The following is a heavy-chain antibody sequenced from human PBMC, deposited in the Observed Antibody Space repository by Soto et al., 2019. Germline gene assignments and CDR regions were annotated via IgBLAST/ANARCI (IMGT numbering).Heavy chain of an antibody. CDR2: IIPLFGTP. D-gene: IGHD3-10*01. CDR3: ARDRDDYGSGNYYNRIDF. CDR1: GGIFSTYA. V-gene: IGHV1-69*01. J-gene: IGHJ4*02. Sequence: QVQLVQSGAEVKKLGSSVKVSCKASGGIFSTYAISWLRQAPGQGLEWMGGIIPLFGTPNYAQRFQGRVTITADESTSPAYMDLSRLRSEDTAVYYCARDRDDYGSGNYYNRIDFWGQGTLVTVSS.